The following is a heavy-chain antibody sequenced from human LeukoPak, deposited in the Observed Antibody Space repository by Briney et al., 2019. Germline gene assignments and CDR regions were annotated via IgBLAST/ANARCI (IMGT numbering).Heavy chain of an antibody. Sequence: GRSQRLSCAASGFTFSSYAMHWVRQAPGKGLEWVAVISYDGSNKYYADSVKGRFTISRDNSKNTLYLQMNSLRAEDTAVYYCARDRRTGTTGNWFDPWGQGTLVTVSS. CDR2: ISYDGSNK. D-gene: IGHD1-7*01. CDR3: ARDRRTGTTGNWFDP. V-gene: IGHV3-30*01. CDR1: GFTFSSYA. J-gene: IGHJ5*02.